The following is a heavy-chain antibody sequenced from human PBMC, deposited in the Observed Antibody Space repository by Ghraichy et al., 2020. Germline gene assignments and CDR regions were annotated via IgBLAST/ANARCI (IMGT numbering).Heavy chain of an antibody. CDR3: ARGRIGLWLLLRSSPSRSPVDAFDI. CDR1: GGSFSGYY. Sequence: SETLSLTCAVYGGSFSGYYWSWIRQPPGKGLEWIGEINHSGSPNYNPSLKSRVTISVDTSKNQFSLKLSSVTAADTAVYYCARGRIGLWLLLRSSPSRSPVDAFDIWGQGTMVTVSS. V-gene: IGHV4-34*01. D-gene: IGHD3-22*01. J-gene: IGHJ3*02. CDR2: INHSGSP.